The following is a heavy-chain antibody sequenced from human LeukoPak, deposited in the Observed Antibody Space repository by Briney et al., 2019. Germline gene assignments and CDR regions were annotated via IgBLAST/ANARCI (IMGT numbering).Heavy chain of an antibody. CDR3: ARGSYYYYGMDV. J-gene: IGHJ6*02. V-gene: IGHV3-21*01. CDR1: GFPFRIYS. CDR2: ISSSSSYI. Sequence: GPLRLSCGAFGFPFRIYSMNWGRQAPGKGLGGVSSISSSSSYIYYADSVKGRFTISRDNAKNSLYLQMNSLRAEDTAVYYCARGSYYYYGMDVWGQGTTVTVSS.